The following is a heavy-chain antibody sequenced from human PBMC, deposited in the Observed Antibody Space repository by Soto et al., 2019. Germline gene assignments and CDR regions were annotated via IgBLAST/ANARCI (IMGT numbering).Heavy chain of an antibody. CDR1: GDSIILSSDY. J-gene: IGHJ4*02. D-gene: IGHD1-1*01. CDR2: IYSGGST. Sequence: ETLSLTCTVSGDSIILSSDYWGWVRQPPGKGLEWVSVIYSGGSTYYADPVKGRFYISRDNSKNTVSLHMNSLRAEDTALYYCAKDRPRRTSGYFFDYWGQGTPVTVSS. V-gene: IGHV3-53*01. CDR3: AKDRPRRTSGYFFDY.